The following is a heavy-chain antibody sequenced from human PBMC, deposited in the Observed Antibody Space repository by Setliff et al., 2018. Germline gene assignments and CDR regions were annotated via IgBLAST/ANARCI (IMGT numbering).Heavy chain of an antibody. CDR2: FSDSGII. V-gene: IGHV4-59*01. CDR3: VRWDRRSSWGFDY. CDR1: GGSMNFYY. J-gene: IGHJ4*02. D-gene: IGHD1-26*01. Sequence: SETLSLTCTVSGGSMNFYYWTWIRQPPGKGLEWIGSFSDSGIIDYSPSLKSRVSISLDTSQSQFSLKLNSMTSADAAVYYCVRWDRRSSWGFDYWGQGTPVTVSS.